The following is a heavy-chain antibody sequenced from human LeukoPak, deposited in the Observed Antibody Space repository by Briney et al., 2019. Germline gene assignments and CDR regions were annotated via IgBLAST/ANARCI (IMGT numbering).Heavy chain of an antibody. Sequence: GGSLRLSCSASGFTFSSYAIHWVRQAPGKGLEYVSAISDNGGSTYYADSVKGRFTISRDNSKNTLYLQMSSLRAEDTAVYYCVQYSSGWYDYWGQGTLVTVSS. CDR2: ISDNGGST. D-gene: IGHD6-19*01. CDR3: VQYSSGWYDY. J-gene: IGHJ4*02. CDR1: GFTFSSYA. V-gene: IGHV3-64D*06.